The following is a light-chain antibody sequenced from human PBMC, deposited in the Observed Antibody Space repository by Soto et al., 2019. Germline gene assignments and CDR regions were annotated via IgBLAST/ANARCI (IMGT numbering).Light chain of an antibody. J-gene: IGLJ2*01. Sequence: QSALTQPASVSGSPGQSITISCTGTNSGIGGYNFVSWYQQHPGKAPKLMFYDVTNRPSGVSNRFSGSKSGKTASLTISGLQAEDEAVYYCSSYTSTNTVVFGGGSKVTVL. CDR3: SSYTSTNTVV. CDR1: NSGIGGYNF. V-gene: IGLV2-14*03. CDR2: DVT.